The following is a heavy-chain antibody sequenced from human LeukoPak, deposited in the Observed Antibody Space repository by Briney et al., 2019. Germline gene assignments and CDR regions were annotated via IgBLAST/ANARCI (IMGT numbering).Heavy chain of an antibody. J-gene: IGHJ4*02. V-gene: IGHV4-59*08. CDR3: ARQTFDAGTAVAGLFDY. CDR1: GGSISSYY. CDR2: IYYSGST. D-gene: IGHD6-19*01. Sequence: SETLSLTCTVSGGSISSYYWSWIRQPPGKGLEWIGYIYYSGSTNYNPSLKSRVTISVDTSKNQFSLKLSSVTAADTAVYYCARQTFDAGTAVAGLFDYWGQGTLVTVSS.